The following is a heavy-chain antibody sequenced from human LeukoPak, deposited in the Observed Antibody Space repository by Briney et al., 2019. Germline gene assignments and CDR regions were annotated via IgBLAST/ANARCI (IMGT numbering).Heavy chain of an antibody. CDR3: ARGHTYCSSTSCYTDWFDP. J-gene: IGHJ5*02. CDR1: GYTVTSYG. Sequence: ASVKVSCKASGYTVTSYGISWVRQATGQGLEWMGWMNPNSGNTGYAQKFQGRVTMTRNTSISTAYMELSSLRSEDTAVYYCARGHTYCSSTSCYTDWFDPWGQGTLVTVSS. CDR2: MNPNSGNT. V-gene: IGHV1-8*01. D-gene: IGHD2-2*02.